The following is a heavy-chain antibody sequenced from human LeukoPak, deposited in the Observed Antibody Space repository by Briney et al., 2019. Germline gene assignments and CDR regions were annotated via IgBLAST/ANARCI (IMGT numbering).Heavy chain of an antibody. J-gene: IGHJ3*02. V-gene: IGHV4-4*09. D-gene: IGHD6-13*01. Sequence: SETLSLSCTVSGGSNNSYYWSWIRQPPGKGLEWIGYTHPSGNTNYSPSLKSRVTISIDTSRNQFSLKLSSVTAADTAVYYCARASLSSSWYGATDAFDIWGQGTMVTVSS. CDR2: THPSGNT. CDR3: ARASLSSSWYGATDAFDI. CDR1: GGSNNSYY.